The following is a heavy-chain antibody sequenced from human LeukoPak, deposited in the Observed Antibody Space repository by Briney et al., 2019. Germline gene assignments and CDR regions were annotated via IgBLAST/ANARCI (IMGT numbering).Heavy chain of an antibody. CDR2: ISGSGGST. Sequence: GGSLRLSCTASGFTFSNYAMNWVRQAPGKGLEWVSAISGSGGSTYYADSVKGRFTIFRDNSKNTLYLQMNSLRAEDTAVYSCAKDRSYSGTGLDYWGQGTLVTVSS. J-gene: IGHJ4*02. CDR1: GFTFSNYA. D-gene: IGHD1-26*01. V-gene: IGHV3-23*01. CDR3: AKDRSYSGTGLDY.